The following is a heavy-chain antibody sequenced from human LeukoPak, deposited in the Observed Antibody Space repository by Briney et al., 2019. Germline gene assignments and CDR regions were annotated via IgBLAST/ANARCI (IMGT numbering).Heavy chain of an antibody. J-gene: IGHJ5*02. CDR1: GYTFTSYY. CDR2: INPSGGST. D-gene: IGHD3-10*01. Sequence: ASVKVSCKASGYTFTSYYMHWVRQAPGQGLEWMGIINPSGGSTSYAQKFQGRVTMTRDTSTSTVYMELSSLRSEDTAVYYCARGYYGSGRPYNWFDPWGQGTLVTVSS. CDR3: ARGYYGSGRPYNWFDP. V-gene: IGHV1-46*01.